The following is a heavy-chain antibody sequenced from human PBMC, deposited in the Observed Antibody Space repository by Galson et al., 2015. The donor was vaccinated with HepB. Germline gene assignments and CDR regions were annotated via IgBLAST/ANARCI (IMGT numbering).Heavy chain of an antibody. V-gene: IGHV3-23*01. J-gene: IGHJ6*02. CDR2: ISGSGGRT. Sequence: SLRLSCAASEFTFSSYAMSWVRQAPGKGLEWVSTISGSGGRTYYADSVKGRFTISRDNSKNTLYLQMSSLRAEDTAVYYCAKDGTGGTFMDVWGQGTTVTVSS. D-gene: IGHD2-8*02. CDR3: AKDGTGGTFMDV. CDR1: EFTFSSYA.